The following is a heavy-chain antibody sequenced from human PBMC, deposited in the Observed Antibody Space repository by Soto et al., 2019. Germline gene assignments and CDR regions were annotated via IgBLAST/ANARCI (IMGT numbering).Heavy chain of an antibody. V-gene: IGHV4-31*03. CDR3: EIYPSKQQLALSP. CDR1: GGSISSGAYY. Sequence: SETLSLTCTVSGGSISSGAYYWGWIRQHPGKGLEWIGYISHRGTAYYTPSLKSRVSLSVDPSKSQFSLNVTSLTAADTAVYYCEIYPSKQQLALSPWGQGTLVTVSS. CDR2: ISHRGTA. D-gene: IGHD6-13*01. J-gene: IGHJ5*02.